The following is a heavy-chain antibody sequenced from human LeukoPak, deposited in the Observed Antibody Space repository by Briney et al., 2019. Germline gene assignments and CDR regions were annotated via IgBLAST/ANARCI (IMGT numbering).Heavy chain of an antibody. CDR3: ARGMIAGDDFDY. J-gene: IGHJ4*02. V-gene: IGHV1-2*02. Sequence: ASVKVSCTASGYTFTGYYMHWVRQAPGQGLEWMGWINPNSGGTNYAQNFQGRVTMTRDTSISTAYMELSRLRSDDTAVYYCARGMIAGDDFDYWGQGTLVTVSS. CDR2: INPNSGGT. D-gene: IGHD3-22*01. CDR1: GYTFTGYY.